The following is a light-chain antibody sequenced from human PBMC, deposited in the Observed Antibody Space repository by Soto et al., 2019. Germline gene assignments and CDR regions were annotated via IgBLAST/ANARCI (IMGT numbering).Light chain of an antibody. J-gene: IGKJ2*01. CDR3: QHYNNWPYT. V-gene: IGKV3-15*01. CDR2: GAS. CDR1: QSVGSS. Sequence: EILMTQSPATLSLSXGEGATLSXXASQSVGSSLAWYQQKPGQTPRLLIYGASTRATAIPARFSGSGSGTEFTLTITSLQSEDFALYYCQHYNNWPYTFGQGTKVDNK.